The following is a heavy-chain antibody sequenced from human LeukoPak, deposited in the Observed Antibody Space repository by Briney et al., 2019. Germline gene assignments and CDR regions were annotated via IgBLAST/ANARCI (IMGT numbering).Heavy chain of an antibody. J-gene: IGHJ4*02. CDR1: GVTFSSYA. CDR3: ARVDTIFGVVDY. V-gene: IGHV3-30-3*01. D-gene: IGHD3-3*01. CDR2: ISYDGSNK. Sequence: GGSLRLSCAASGVTFSSYAMHWVRQAPGKGLEWVAVISYDGSNKYYADSVKGRFTISRDNSKNTLYLQMNSLRAEDTAVYYCARVDTIFGVVDYWGQGTLVTVSS.